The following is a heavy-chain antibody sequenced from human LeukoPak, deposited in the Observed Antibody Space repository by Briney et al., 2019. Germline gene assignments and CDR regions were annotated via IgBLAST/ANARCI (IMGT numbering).Heavy chain of an antibody. J-gene: IGHJ4*02. CDR3: TTGNTG. D-gene: IGHD1-14*01. CDR2: IKSKTDGGPT. Sequence: GGSLRLSCAASGFTFSNAWMNWVRQAPGKGLEWVGRIKSKTDGGPTDYAAPVKGRFTISRDDSKNALYRKINSLKTEPPPVYYCTTGNTGWGQGTLVTVAS. CDR1: GFTFSNAW. V-gene: IGHV3-15*01.